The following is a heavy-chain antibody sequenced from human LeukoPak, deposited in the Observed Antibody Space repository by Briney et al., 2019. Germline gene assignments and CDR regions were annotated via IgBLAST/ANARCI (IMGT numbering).Heavy chain of an antibody. CDR2: MNPNSGNT. J-gene: IGHJ5*02. CDR1: GYTFTSYD. V-gene: IGHV1-8*03. CDR3: ARGSGAGLLNWFDP. Sequence: ASVKVSCKASGYTFTSYDINWVRQATGQGLEWMGWMNPNSGNTGYAQKFQGRVTITRNTSISTAYMELSSLKSEDTAVYYCARGSGAGLLNWFDPWGQGTLVTVSS. D-gene: IGHD6-19*01.